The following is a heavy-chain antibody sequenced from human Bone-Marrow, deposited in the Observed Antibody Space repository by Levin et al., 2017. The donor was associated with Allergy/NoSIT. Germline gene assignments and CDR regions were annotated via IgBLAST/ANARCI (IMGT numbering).Heavy chain of an antibody. CDR2: IKSKTDGATT. J-gene: IGHJ3*02. V-gene: IGHV3-15*01. CDR1: GFTFINAW. D-gene: IGHD2-2*01. Sequence: AGGSLRLSCAASGFTFINAWMTWVRQAPGKGLEWVGRIKSKTDGATTDYAAPVKGRFTISRDDSQNTLYLQMNSLKTEDTAVYYCTTELYGSSTTCPYAFDIWGQGTMVTVSA. CDR3: TTELYGSSTTCPYAFDI.